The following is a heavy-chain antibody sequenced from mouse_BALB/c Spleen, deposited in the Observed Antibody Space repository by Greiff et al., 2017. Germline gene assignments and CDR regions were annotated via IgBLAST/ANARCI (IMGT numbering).Heavy chain of an antibody. CDR1: GFNIKDYY. V-gene: IGHV14-4*02. J-gene: IGHJ3*01. D-gene: IGHD2-4*01. Sequence: EVQLQQSGAELVRSGASVKLSCTASGFNIKDYYMHWVKQRPEQGLEWIGWIDPENGDTEYDPKFQGKATITADTSSNTAYLQLSSLTSEDTAVYYCIYYDSWFAYWGQGTLVTVSA. CDR2: IDPENGDT. CDR3: IYYDSWFAY.